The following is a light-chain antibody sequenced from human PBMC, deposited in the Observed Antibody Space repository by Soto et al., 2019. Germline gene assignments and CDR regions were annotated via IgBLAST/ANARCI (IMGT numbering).Light chain of an antibody. CDR1: QTISSW. CDR2: DAS. CDR3: QQYSSYST. J-gene: IGKJ1*01. Sequence: DIQMTQSPSTLSGSVGDRVTITCRASQTISSWLAWYQQKPGKAPKLLIYDASSLESGVPSRFSGGGSGTEFTLTISSLQPDDFATYYCQQYSSYSTFGQGTKVDI. V-gene: IGKV1-5*01.